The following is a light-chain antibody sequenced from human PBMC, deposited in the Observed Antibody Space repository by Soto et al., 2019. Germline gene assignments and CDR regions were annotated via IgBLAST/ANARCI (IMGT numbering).Light chain of an antibody. CDR3: QQRRVWPLT. CDR2: DSS. V-gene: IGKV3-11*01. CDR1: QSVSNY. Sequence: VLTQSPAILSLSPGERATLDCRASQSVSNYLAWYQQRPGRAPRLLIYDSSNRATGIPARFSASGSGTDFTLTISSLEPEDFAVYYCQQRRVWPLTFGGGTKVEIK. J-gene: IGKJ4*01.